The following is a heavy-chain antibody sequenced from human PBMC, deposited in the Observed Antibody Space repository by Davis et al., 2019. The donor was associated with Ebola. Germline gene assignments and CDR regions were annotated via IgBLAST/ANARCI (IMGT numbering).Heavy chain of an antibody. CDR3: AGTTYGSGSYYNPDFDY. Sequence: SETLSLTCAVSGGSISSSNWWCWVRQPPGKGLEWIGEIYHSGSTNYNPSLKSRVTISVDKSKNQFSLKLSSVTAADTAVYYCAGTTYGSGSYYNPDFDYWGQGTLVTVSS. D-gene: IGHD3-10*01. CDR2: IYHSGST. V-gene: IGHV4-4*02. CDR1: GGSISSSNW. J-gene: IGHJ4*02.